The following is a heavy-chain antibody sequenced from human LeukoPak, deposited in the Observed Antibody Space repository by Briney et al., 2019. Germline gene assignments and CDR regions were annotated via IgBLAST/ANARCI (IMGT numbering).Heavy chain of an antibody. Sequence: GGSLRLSCAASRVNFNNYWMSWVRQAPGRGLEWVANIKEDGTVKYYVDSVKGRFIISRDNAKNSQYLQINSLRAEDTAIYYCARIGYRSSSFDYWGQGTLVTVSS. V-gene: IGHV3-7*03. CDR1: RVNFNNYW. J-gene: IGHJ4*02. CDR2: IKEDGTVK. CDR3: ARIGYRSSSFDY. D-gene: IGHD6-6*01.